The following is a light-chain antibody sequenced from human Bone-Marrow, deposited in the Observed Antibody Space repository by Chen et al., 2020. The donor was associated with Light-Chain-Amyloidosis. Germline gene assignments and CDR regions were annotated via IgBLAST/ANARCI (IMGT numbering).Light chain of an antibody. CDR2: DDS. CDR1: NIGSTS. Sequence: SYVLTQPSSVSVAPGQTAPIACGGNNIGSTSVHWYQQTPGQAPLLVVYDDSDRPSGIPERLAGYNSGNTAARTISRVEAGEEADNYEQVGDRSSDRPVFGGGTKLTVL. J-gene: IGLJ3*02. CDR3: QVGDRSSDRPV. V-gene: IGLV3-21*02.